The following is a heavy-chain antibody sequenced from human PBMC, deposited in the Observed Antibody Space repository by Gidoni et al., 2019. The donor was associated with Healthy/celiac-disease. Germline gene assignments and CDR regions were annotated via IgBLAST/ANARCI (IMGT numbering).Heavy chain of an antibody. Sequence: QVQLVESGGGVVQPGRSLRLSCAASGFPFSSYGMHWVRQAPGKGLEWVAVISYDGSNKYYADSVKGRFTISRDNSKNTLYLQMNSLRAEDTAVYYCATDTTGTPYFDYWGQGTLVTVSS. CDR2: ISYDGSNK. V-gene: IGHV3-30*03. CDR3: ATDTTGTPYFDY. CDR1: GFPFSSYG. D-gene: IGHD1-1*01. J-gene: IGHJ4*02.